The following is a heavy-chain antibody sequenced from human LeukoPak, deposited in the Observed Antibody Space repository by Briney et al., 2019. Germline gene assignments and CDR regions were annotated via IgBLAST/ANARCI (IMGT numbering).Heavy chain of an antibody. CDR3: ARLPRGLDYYYYYMDV. D-gene: IGHD3-10*01. CDR2: IYASGST. CDR1: GGSIRSGSYY. J-gene: IGHJ6*03. Sequence: PSETLSLTCTVSGGSIRSGSYYWSWIRQPAGKGLEWIGRIYASGSTNYNPSLKSRVTISIDTSKNQFSLKLSSVTAADTAVYYCARLPRGLDYYYYYMDVWGKGTTVTISS. V-gene: IGHV4-61*02.